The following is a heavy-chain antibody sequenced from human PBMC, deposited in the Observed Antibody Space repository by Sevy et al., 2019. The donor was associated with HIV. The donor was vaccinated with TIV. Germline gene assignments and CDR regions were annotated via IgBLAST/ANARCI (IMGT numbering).Heavy chain of an antibody. D-gene: IGHD6-13*01. Sequence: GGSLRLSCAASGLAFTRYAMSWVRQAPGKGLEWVSTISNSGVNIYYADSVKGRFTVSRDTSKNTLYLQMNSLRVEDTAIYYCAKDRVAPGIDRYWGQGTLVTVSS. J-gene: IGHJ4*02. CDR1: GLAFTRYA. CDR2: ISNSGVNI. V-gene: IGHV3-23*01. CDR3: AKDRVAPGIDRY.